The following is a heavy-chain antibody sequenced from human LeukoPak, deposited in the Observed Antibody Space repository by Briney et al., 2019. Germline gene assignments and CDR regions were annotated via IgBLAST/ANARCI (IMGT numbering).Heavy chain of an antibody. CDR3: ARDNGIVGAISPFDY. CDR1: GGSVSNYY. V-gene: IGHV4-59*02. J-gene: IGHJ4*02. D-gene: IGHD1-26*01. Sequence: SETLSLTCTVSGGSVSNYYWSWIRQSPGKGLEWIGFIYYTETSYNPSLKSRVIISADTFKNQFSLKLFSVTAADTAVYYCARDNGIVGAISPFDYWGQGTLVTVSS. CDR2: IYYTET.